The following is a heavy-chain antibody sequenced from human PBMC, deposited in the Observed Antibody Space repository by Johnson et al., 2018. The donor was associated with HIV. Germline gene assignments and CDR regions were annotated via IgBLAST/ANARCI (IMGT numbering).Heavy chain of an antibody. J-gene: IGHJ3*02. CDR3: AKDRSAHMTMLLEVVADAFDI. V-gene: IGHV3-30*18. CDR1: GFTFSSYG. CDR2: ISYDGSNK. Sequence: QVQLVESGGGVVQPGRSLRLSCAASGFTFSSYGMHWVRQAPGKGLEWVAVISYDGSNKYYADSVKGRFTISRDNSKNTLNLQMNSLRPEDTAVYYCAKDRSAHMTMLLEVVADAFDIWGQGTMVTVSS. D-gene: IGHD4/OR15-4a*01.